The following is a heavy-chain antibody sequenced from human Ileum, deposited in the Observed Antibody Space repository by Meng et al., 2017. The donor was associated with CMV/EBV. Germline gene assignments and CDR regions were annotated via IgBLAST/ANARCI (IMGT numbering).Heavy chain of an antibody. D-gene: IGHD1-26*01. J-gene: IGHJ4*02. CDR1: EFSLSNYW. Sequence: GGLLRPSCVRPEFSLSNYWMHWVRQPHGKGLVWVSRIDGAGRRTSFADSVEGRFTIPRDNARNTLYLQLNSPRAENTAVHYCTRVIEDGTYGKFDQWGQGTLVTVSS. CDR3: TRVIEDGTYGKFDQ. CDR2: IDGAGRRT. V-gene: IGHV3-74*01.